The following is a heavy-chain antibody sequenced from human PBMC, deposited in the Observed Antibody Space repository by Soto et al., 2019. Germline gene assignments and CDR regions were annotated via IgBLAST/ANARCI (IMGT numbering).Heavy chain of an antibody. CDR3: ARPVGATNWFDP. V-gene: IGHV3-30-3*01. CDR2: ISYDGSNK. D-gene: IGHD1-26*01. Sequence: QVQLVESGGGVVQPGRSLRLSCAASGFTFSSYAMHWVRKAPGKGLEWVAVISYDGSNKYYADSVKGRFTISRDNSKNTLYLQMNSLRAEDTAVYYCARPVGATNWFDPWGQGTLVTVSS. CDR1: GFTFSSYA. J-gene: IGHJ5*02.